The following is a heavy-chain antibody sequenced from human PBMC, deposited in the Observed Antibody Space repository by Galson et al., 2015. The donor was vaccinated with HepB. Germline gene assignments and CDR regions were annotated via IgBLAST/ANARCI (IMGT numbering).Heavy chain of an antibody. CDR1: GYTFTSYY. CDR2: INPSGGST. CDR3: ASSTYYYDSSGYYPFDY. V-gene: IGHV1-46*01. Sequence: SVKVSCKASGYTFTSYYMHWVRQAPGQGLEWMGIINPSGGSTSYAQKFQGRVTMTRDTSTSTVYMELSSLRSEDTAVYYCASSTYYYDSSGYYPFDYWGQGTLVTVSS. D-gene: IGHD3-22*01. J-gene: IGHJ4*02.